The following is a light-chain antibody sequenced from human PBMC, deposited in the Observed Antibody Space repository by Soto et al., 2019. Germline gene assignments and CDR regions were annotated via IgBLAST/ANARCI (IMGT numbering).Light chain of an antibody. CDR1: QSISSY. V-gene: IGKV1-39*01. CDR2: DAS. J-gene: IGKJ2*01. CDR3: QQSYSTPMYT. Sequence: DIQMTQSPSSLSASVGDRVTITCRASQSISSYLNWYQQKPGKAPKVLIYDASSLQSGVPSRFSGSGSGTDFTLTISSLQPEDFATYYCQQSYSTPMYTFGQGTKLELK.